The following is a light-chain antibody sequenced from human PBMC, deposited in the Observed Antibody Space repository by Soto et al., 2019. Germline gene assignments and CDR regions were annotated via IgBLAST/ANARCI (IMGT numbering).Light chain of an antibody. CDR2: KAS. J-gene: IGKJ2*01. Sequence: DIQMTQSPSTLSASVGARVTITCRASQSISSWLAWYQQKPGKAPKLLIYKASSLASGVPSRFSGSGSGTEFTLTISSLQPDDFATYYCQQYNSYRYTFGQGTKLEIK. CDR3: QQYNSYRYT. CDR1: QSISSW. V-gene: IGKV1-5*03.